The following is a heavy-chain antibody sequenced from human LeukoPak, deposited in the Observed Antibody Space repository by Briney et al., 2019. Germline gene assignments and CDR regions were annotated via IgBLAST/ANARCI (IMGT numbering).Heavy chain of an antibody. CDR2: ISGSTTNI. CDR3: ARDVGDYGYYFDT. D-gene: IGHD4-17*01. Sequence: GGSLRLSCAASGFTFSSYSMNWVRQAPGKGLEWVPSISGSTTNIHYVDSVKGRFTISRDNGKNSLYLQMNSLRAEDTAVYYCARDVGDYGYYFDTWGQGTLVTVSS. CDR1: GFTFSSYS. J-gene: IGHJ4*02. V-gene: IGHV3-21*01.